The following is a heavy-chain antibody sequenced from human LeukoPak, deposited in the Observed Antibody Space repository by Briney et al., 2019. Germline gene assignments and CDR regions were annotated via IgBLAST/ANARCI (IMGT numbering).Heavy chain of an antibody. D-gene: IGHD6-19*01. V-gene: IGHV4-59*01. CDR3: ASLRGDTYSSGDYYYYGMDV. J-gene: IGHJ6*02. CDR2: IYYSGST. CDR1: GGSISSYY. Sequence: SETLSLTCTVSGGSISSYYWSWIRQPPGKGLEWIGYIYYSGSTNYNPSLKSRVTISVDTSKNQFSLKLSSVTAADTAVYYCASLRGDTYSSGDYYYYGMDVWGQGTTVPVSS.